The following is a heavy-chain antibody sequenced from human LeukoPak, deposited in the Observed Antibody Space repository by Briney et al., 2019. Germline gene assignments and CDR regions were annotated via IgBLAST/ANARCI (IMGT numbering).Heavy chain of an antibody. J-gene: IGHJ6*02. Sequence: PGGSLRLSCAASGFTFSSYGMHWVRQAPGKGLEWVAVIWYDGSNKYYADSVKGRFTISRDNSKNTLYLQMNSLRAEDTAVYYCARGRGSYHYYYYYGMDVWGQGTTVTVSS. CDR1: GFTFSSYG. D-gene: IGHD2-15*01. CDR3: ARGRGSYHYYYYYGMDV. V-gene: IGHV3-33*01. CDR2: IWYDGSNK.